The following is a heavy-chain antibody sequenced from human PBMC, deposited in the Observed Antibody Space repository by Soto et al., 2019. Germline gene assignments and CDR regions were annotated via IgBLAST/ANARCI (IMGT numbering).Heavy chain of an antibody. CDR3: ARGPRRIAVNAPLDY. J-gene: IGHJ4*02. CDR2: IIPILGIA. D-gene: IGHD6-19*01. V-gene: IGHV1-69*02. Sequence: GASVKVSCKASGGTFSSYTISWVRQAPGQGLEWMGRIIPILGIANYAQKFQGRVTITADKSTSTAYMELSSLRSEDTAVYYCARGPRRIAVNAPLDYWGQRTLVTVSS. CDR1: GGTFSSYT.